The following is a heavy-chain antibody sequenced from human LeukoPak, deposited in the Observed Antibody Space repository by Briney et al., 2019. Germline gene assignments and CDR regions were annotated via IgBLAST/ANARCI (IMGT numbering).Heavy chain of an antibody. J-gene: IGHJ4*02. CDR2: ISYDGSNK. CDR1: GFPFSSYA. Sequence: GGSLGLSCAASGFPFSSYAMHWVRQAPGKGLEWVAVISYDGSNKYYADSVKGRFTISRDNSKNTLYLQMNSLRAEDTAVYYCAREGVGATSDYWGQGTPVTVSS. CDR3: AREGVGATSDY. D-gene: IGHD1-26*01. V-gene: IGHV3-30-3*01.